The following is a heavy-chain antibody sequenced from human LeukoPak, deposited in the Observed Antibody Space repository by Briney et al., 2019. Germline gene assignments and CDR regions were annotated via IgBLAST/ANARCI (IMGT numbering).Heavy chain of an antibody. D-gene: IGHD4-11*01. Sequence: ASVKVSCKASGYTFTGYYMHWVRQAPGQGLEWMGWINPNSGGTNYAQKFQGRVTMTRDTSISTAYMELSRLRSNDTAVYYCARDLSTVTNYYYYYYGMDVWGQGTTVTVSS. V-gene: IGHV1-2*02. CDR1: GYTFTGYY. CDR2: INPNSGGT. CDR3: ARDLSTVTNYYYYYYGMDV. J-gene: IGHJ6*02.